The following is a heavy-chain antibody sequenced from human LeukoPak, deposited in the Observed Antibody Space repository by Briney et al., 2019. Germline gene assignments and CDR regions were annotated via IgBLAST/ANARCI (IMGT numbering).Heavy chain of an antibody. V-gene: IGHV1-24*01. CDR1: GYTLTELS. J-gene: IGHJ4*02. CDR2: FDPEDGET. CDR3: ATDGGSYYDILTGYYRY. Sequence: ASVKVSCKVSGYTLTELSMHWVRQAPGKGLEWMGGFDPEDGETIYAQKFQGRVTMTEDTSTDTAYMELSSLRSEDTAVYYCATDGGSYYDILTGYYRYWGQGTLVTVSS. D-gene: IGHD3-9*01.